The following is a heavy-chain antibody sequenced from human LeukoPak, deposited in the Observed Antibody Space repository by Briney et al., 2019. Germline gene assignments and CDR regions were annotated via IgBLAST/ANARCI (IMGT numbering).Heavy chain of an antibody. CDR2: ISYDGSNK. V-gene: IGHV3-30*18. Sequence: GESLKISCAASGFTFSTYDMHWVRQAPGKGLEWVAVISYDGSNKYYADSVKGRFTISRDNSKNTLYLQMNSLRAEDTAVYYCAKDRIDFWSGYDFHAFHIWGQGTMVTVSS. CDR3: AKDRIDFWSGYDFHAFHI. J-gene: IGHJ3*02. CDR1: GFTFSTYD. D-gene: IGHD3-3*01.